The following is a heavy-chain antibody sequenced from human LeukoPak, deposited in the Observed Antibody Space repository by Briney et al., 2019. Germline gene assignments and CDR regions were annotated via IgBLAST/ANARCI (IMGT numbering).Heavy chain of an antibody. J-gene: IGHJ4*02. CDR2: IFGSGGST. CDR1: GFTFGSYA. CDR3: AKTTTGYSSGRYPAWPIDY. D-gene: IGHD2-15*01. Sequence: GGSLRLSCAASGFTFGSYAMYWVRQAPGKGLEWVSGIFGSGGSTHYADSVKGRFTISRDNSKNTVYLQMDSLRVEDTAIYYCAKTTTGYSSGRYPAWPIDYWGQGTLVTVSS. V-gene: IGHV3-23*01.